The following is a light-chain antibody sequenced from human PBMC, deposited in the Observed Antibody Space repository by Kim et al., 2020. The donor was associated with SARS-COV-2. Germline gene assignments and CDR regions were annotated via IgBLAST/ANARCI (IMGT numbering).Light chain of an antibody. CDR2: GAS. J-gene: IGKJ2*01. CDR3: QQYNNWPYT. V-gene: IGKV3D-15*01. CDR1: QSVSSN. Sequence: EIVMTQSPATLSVSPGERATLSCRASQSVSSNLAWYQQKPGQAPRLLIYGASTRATGIPATFSGSGSGTEFTLTISSLQSEDFAIYYRQQYNNWPYTFGQGTKLEI.